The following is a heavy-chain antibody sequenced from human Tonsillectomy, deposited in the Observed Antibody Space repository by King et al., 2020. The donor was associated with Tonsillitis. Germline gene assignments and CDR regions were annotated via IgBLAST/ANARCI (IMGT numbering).Heavy chain of an antibody. D-gene: IGHD2-2*01. J-gene: IGHJ4*02. V-gene: IGHV3-21*01. Sequence: VQLVESGGGLVKPGGSLRLSCAASGFTFSSYSMNWVRQAPGKGLEWVSSISSSSSYIYYADSVKGRFTISRDNAKNSLYLQMNSLRAEDTAVYYCARSPDAAMGNDYWGQGTLVTVSS. CDR1: GFTFSSYS. CDR2: ISSSSSYI. CDR3: ARSPDAAMGNDY.